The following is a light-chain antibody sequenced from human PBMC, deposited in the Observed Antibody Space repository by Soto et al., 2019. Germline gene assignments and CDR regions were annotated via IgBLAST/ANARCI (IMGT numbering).Light chain of an antibody. J-gene: IGKJ1*01. CDR1: QSISSY. CDR3: QQYNSFWT. Sequence: DIHMTQSPSCLSASVGDRVTITCRASQSISSYLNWYQQKPGKAPKLLLYAPSTLQSGVPSRFSGSGSGTEFTLTISSLQPDDFATYYYQQYNSFWTFGQGTKVDI. V-gene: IGKV1-39*01. CDR2: APS.